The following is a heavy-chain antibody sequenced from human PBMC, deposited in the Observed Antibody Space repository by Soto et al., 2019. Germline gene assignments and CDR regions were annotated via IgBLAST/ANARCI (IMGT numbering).Heavy chain of an antibody. D-gene: IGHD1-1*01. CDR1: DGSFSGYY. V-gene: IGHV4-34*01. J-gene: IGHJ4*02. CDR3: ARGLIPRYNWRGIDY. Sequence: TSETLSLTCAVDDGSFSGYYWSWIRQPPGKGLEWIGEINHSGSTNYNPSLKSRVTISVDTSRNQFSLKLSSVTAADTAVYYCARGLIPRYNWRGIDYWGQGTLVTLSS. CDR2: INHSGST.